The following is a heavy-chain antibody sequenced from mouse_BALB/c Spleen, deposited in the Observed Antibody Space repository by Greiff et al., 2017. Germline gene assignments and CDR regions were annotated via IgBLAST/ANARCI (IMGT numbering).Heavy chain of an antibody. V-gene: IGHV1-54*01. J-gene: IGHJ2*01. CDR1: GYAFTNYL. CDR3: ARSNYYYGSSPYFDY. Sequence: QVQLKESGAELVRPGTSVKVSCKASGYAFTNYLIEWVKQRPGQGLEWIGVINPGSGGTNYNEKFKGKATLTADKSSSTAYMQLSSLTSDDSAVYFCARSNYYYGSSPYFDYWGQGTTLTVSS. CDR2: INPGSGGT. D-gene: IGHD1-1*01.